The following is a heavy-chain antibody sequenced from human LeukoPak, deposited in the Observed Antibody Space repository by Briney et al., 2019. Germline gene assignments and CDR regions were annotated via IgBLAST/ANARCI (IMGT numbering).Heavy chain of an antibody. CDR1: GYTFTSYG. J-gene: IGHJ4*02. CDR3: ARDSPITFGGVMSR. Sequence: ASVKVSCKASGYTFTSYGISWVRQAPGQGLEWMGWISAYNGNTNYAQKLQGRVTMTTDTSTSTAYMELRSLRSDDTAVYYCARDSPITFGGVMSRWGQGTLVTVSS. CDR2: ISAYNGNT. D-gene: IGHD3-16*01. V-gene: IGHV1-18*01.